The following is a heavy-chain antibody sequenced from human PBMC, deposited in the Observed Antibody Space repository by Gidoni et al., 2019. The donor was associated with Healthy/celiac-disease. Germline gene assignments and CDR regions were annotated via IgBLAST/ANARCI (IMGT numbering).Heavy chain of an antibody. D-gene: IGHD2-15*01. Sequence: QLQLQESGPGLVKPSETLSLTCTVSGGSISSSSYYWGWIRQPPGKGLEWIGSIYYSGSTYYNPSLKSRVTISVDTSKNQFSLKLSSVTAADTAVYYCVCSSAVVALLDYWGQGTLVTVSS. CDR3: VCSSAVVALLDY. CDR1: GGSISSSSYY. CDR2: IYYSGST. V-gene: IGHV4-39*01. J-gene: IGHJ4*02.